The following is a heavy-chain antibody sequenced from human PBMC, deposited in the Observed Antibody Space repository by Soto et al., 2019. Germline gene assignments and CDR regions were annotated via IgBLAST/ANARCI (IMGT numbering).Heavy chain of an antibody. CDR2: ISAYNGNT. CDR3: VSDSTRRPTTLDYYYYGMDV. J-gene: IGHJ6*02. CDR1: GYTFTSYG. V-gene: IGHV1-18*01. Sequence: QVQLVQSGAEVKKPGASVKVSCKASGYTFTSYGISWVRQAPGQGLEWMGWISAYNGNTNYAQKLQGRATMTTDTSHSTAYMELRSLRSDDTAVYYCVSDSTRRPTTLDYYYYGMDVWRQGTTVTVSS. D-gene: IGHD3-22*01.